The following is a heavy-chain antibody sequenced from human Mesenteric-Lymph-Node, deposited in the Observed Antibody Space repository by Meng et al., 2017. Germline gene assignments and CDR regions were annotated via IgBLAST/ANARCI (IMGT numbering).Heavy chain of an antibody. CDR2: IYYSGST. CDR3: ARVGWRQWSFEL. V-gene: IGHV4-30-4*01. J-gene: IGHJ2*01. D-gene: IGHD5-18*01. Sequence: LLQESGPGLVQPSKTLSLTCTVSGGSISSGYYYWSWIRQPPGKGLELIGHIYYSGSTSYNPSLKSLVTISVDTSNNQFSLKLSSVTAADTAVYFCARVGWRQWSFELWGRGTLVTVSS. CDR1: GGSISSGYYY.